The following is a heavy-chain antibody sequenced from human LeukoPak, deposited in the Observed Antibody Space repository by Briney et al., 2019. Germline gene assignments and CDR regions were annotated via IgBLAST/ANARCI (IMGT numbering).Heavy chain of an antibody. CDR1: GGSFSGYY. V-gene: IGHV4-34*01. D-gene: IGHD4-17*01. Sequence: NPSETLSLTCAVYGGSFSGYYWSWIRQPPGKGLEWIGEINHSGSTNYNPSLKSRVTISVDTSKNQFSLKLSSVTAADTAVYYCARGSYGSSHYYYYYMDVWGKGTTVTVSS. CDR2: INHSGST. J-gene: IGHJ6*03. CDR3: ARGSYGSSHYYYYYMDV.